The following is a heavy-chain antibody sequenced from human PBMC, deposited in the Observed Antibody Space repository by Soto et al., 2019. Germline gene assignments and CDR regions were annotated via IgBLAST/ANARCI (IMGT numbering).Heavy chain of an antibody. CDR2: IIPIFGTA. CDR1: GGTFSSYA. V-gene: IGHV1-69*01. CDR3: AREGPPLMVRGVTHYYYGMDV. Sequence: QVQLVQSGAEVKKPGSSVKVSCKASGGTFSSYAISWVRQAPGQGLEWMGGIIPIFGTANYAQKFQGRVTITADESTSTAYMELSSLRSEDTAVYYCAREGPPLMVRGVTHYYYGMDVWGQGTTVTVSS. J-gene: IGHJ6*02. D-gene: IGHD3-10*01.